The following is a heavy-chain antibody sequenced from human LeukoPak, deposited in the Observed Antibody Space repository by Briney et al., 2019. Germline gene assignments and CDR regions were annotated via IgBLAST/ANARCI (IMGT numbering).Heavy chain of an antibody. J-gene: IGHJ4*02. Sequence: QPGGSLRLXCAASGFTFSTYAMSWVRQAPGKGLEWVSAISSSGGSTYYADSVKGRFTIPRDNAKNTLYLQMNSLRAEDTAVYYCAKYCGYSSSWYKLGFDYWGQGTLVTVSS. V-gene: IGHV3-23*01. CDR2: ISSSGGST. CDR1: GFTFSTYA. CDR3: AKYCGYSSSWYKLGFDY. D-gene: IGHD6-13*01.